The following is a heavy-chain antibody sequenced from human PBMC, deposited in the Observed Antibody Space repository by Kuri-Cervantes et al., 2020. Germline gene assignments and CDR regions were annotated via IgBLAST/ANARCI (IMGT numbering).Heavy chain of an antibody. Sequence: GSLRLSCAVSGGSISSSNWWSWVRQPPGKGLEWIGEIYHSGSTNYNPSLKSRVTISVDTSKNQFSLKLTSVTGADTAVYYCARDMSRIAAAGTSFYYYYMDVWGKGTTVTVSS. CDR3: ARDMSRIAAAGTSFYYYYMDV. CDR1: GGSISSSNW. CDR2: IYHSGST. D-gene: IGHD6-13*01. V-gene: IGHV4-4*02. J-gene: IGHJ6*03.